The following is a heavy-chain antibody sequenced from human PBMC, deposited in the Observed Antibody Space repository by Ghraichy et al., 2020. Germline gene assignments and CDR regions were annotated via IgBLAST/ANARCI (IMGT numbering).Heavy chain of an antibody. D-gene: IGHD1-20*01. Sequence: SGPTLVKPTQTLTLTCSFSGFSLSTSGMCVSWIRQPPGKALEWLARIDWDNNKYYNTSLKTRLTISKDTSKNQVVLTMTDMDPVDTGTYYCARIRITGMEMFVDYWGQGTVVTVSS. CDR3: ARIRITGMEMFVDY. V-gene: IGHV2-70*11. J-gene: IGHJ4*02. CDR2: IDWDNNK. CDR1: GFSLSTSGMC.